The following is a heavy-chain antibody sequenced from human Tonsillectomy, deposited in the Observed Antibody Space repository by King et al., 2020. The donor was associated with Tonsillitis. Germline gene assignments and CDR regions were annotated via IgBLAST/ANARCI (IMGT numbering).Heavy chain of an antibody. CDR3: ARHRGYEY. CDR2: IYYSGST. CDR1: GGSISSSGYY. J-gene: IGHJ4*02. V-gene: IGHV4-39*01. Sequence: QLQESGPGLVKPSETLSLTCTVPGGSISSSGYYWGWMRQPPGKGLEWIGSIYYSGSTYYNPSLKSRVTISVDTSKNHFSLKLSSVTAADTAVYYCARHRGYEYWGQGTLVTVSS. D-gene: IGHD3-10*01.